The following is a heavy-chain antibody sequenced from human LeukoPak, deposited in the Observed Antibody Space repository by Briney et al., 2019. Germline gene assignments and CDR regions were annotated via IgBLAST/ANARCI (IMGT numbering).Heavy chain of an antibody. V-gene: IGHV3-23*01. D-gene: IGHD2-15*01. J-gene: IGHJ4*02. CDR2: ISGSGGST. CDR3: AKDGGFGRYCSGGSCYIDY. Sequence: GGSLRLSCAASGLTFSGYAMTWVRQAPGKGVEWVSGISGSGGSTYYADSVKGRFTISRDNSKNTLCLQMNSLRAEDTAVYYCAKDGGFGRYCSGGSCYIDYWGQGTLVTVSS. CDR1: GLTFSGYA.